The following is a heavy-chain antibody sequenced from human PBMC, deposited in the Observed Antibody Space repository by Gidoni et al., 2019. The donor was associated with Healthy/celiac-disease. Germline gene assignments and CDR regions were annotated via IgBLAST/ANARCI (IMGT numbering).Heavy chain of an antibody. CDR1: GGPISRYY. CDR2: IYYSWRT. J-gene: IGHJ2*01. Sequence: QVQLQDSCPGLGNPSDTPSLTCTVSGGPISRYYWSWIRQPPGKGLEWIGDIYYSWRTNYTRPLKSRGTISVDTSKTQFSLKRSSVSAADTAVYYFARVGGTTVVTPDWYFDLWGRGPLVTVSS. V-gene: IGHV4-59*07. CDR3: ARVGGTTVVTPDWYFDL. D-gene: IGHD4-17*01.